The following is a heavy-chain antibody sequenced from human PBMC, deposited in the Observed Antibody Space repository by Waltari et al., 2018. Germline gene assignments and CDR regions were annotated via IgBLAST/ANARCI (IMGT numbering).Heavy chain of an antibody. CDR3: ARGGTGGYMDV. V-gene: IGHV1-69*12. CDR1: GGTFSSYP. CDR2: IIPIFGTA. D-gene: IGHD7-27*01. Sequence: QVQLVQSGAEVKKPGSSVKVSCQASGGTFSSYPTSWGRPAPGQGLEWMGGIIPIFGTANYAQKFQGRVTITADESTSTAYMELSSLRSEDTAVYYCARGGTGGYMDVWGKGTTVTVSS. J-gene: IGHJ6*03.